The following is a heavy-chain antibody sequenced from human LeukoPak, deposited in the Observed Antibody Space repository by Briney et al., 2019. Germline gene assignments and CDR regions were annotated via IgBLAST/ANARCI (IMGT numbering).Heavy chain of an antibody. J-gene: IGHJ4*02. V-gene: IGHV4-59*01. CDR2: IYYSGST. D-gene: IGHD6-19*01. Sequence: SETLSLTCTVSGGSISSYYWSWIRQPPGKGLEWIGYIYYSGSTNYNPSLKSRVTISVDTSKNQFSLKLSSVTAADTAVYYCARAVYSSGWYFDYWGQGTLVTVSS. CDR3: ARAVYSSGWYFDY. CDR1: GGSISSYY.